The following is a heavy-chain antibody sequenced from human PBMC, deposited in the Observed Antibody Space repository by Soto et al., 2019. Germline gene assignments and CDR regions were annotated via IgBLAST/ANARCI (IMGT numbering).Heavy chain of an antibody. CDR2: INHSGST. CDR3: ARGKSNVGVLHYYYMDV. Sequence: SETLSLTCAVYGGSFSGYYWSWIRQPPGKGLEWIGEINHSGSTNYNPSLKSRVTISVDTSKNQFSLKLSSVTAADTAVYYCARGKSNVGVLHYYYMDVWGKGTTVTVSS. J-gene: IGHJ6*03. V-gene: IGHV4-34*01. D-gene: IGHD1-26*01. CDR1: GGSFSGYY.